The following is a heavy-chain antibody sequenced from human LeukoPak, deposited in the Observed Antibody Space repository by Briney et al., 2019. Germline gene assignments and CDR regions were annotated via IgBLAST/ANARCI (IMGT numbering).Heavy chain of an antibody. D-gene: IGHD2-21*01. CDR3: ARELVRAYWYFDL. J-gene: IGHJ2*01. V-gene: IGHV1-2*02. CDR2: ISPNSGAT. CDR1: GYIFTGYY. Sequence: ASVKLSCKASGYIFTGYYIHWVRQAPGQGLEWMGWISPNSGATSYEQKFQGRVTMTRYTSISTAYMELSSLTSDDTAMYYCARELVRAYWYFDLWGRGTLVTVSS.